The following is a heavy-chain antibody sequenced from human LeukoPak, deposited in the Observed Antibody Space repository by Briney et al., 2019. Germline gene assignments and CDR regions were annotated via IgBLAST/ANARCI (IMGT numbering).Heavy chain of an antibody. Sequence: GSLRLSCAASGFTFSSYGMHWVRQAPGKGLEWVAFIRYDGSNKYYADSVKGRFTISRENSKNTLYLQMNSLRAEDTAVYYCAKDRAIFGVVPQGNWFDPWGQGTLVTVSS. CDR3: AKDRAIFGVVPQGNWFDP. D-gene: IGHD3-3*01. CDR2: IRYDGSNK. V-gene: IGHV3-30*02. J-gene: IGHJ5*02. CDR1: GFTFSSYG.